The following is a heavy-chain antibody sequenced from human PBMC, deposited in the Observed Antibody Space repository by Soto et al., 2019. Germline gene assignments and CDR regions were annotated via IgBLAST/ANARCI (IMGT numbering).Heavy chain of an antibody. V-gene: IGHV3-23*01. D-gene: IGHD3-10*01. CDR3: AKKVNSGPGSKYFDY. Sequence: GGSPRLSCAASRFTFSGYSMSWVRHAPGRRLEXVSGFRTSCDAGLTHHAECVRGRFTISRDNAKNMLLLQMNSLRAEDTDINYCAKKVNSGPGSKYFDYWGQGTLVTVSS. CDR1: RFTFSGYS. CDR2: FRTSCDAGLT. J-gene: IGHJ4*02.